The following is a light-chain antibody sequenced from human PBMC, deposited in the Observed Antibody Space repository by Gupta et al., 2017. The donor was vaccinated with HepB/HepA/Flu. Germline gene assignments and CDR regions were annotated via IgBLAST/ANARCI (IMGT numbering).Light chain of an antibody. CDR1: QSLLHSNGNTY. V-gene: IGKV2D-29*01. CDR3: KQGVQLPIT. CDR2: EVS. Sequence: EIVMTQTPLSLSVTPGQPASISCKSSQSLLHSNGNTYLYWYLQKPGQPPQLLLYEVSNRGSSVPDRFSGGGSGTEFTLKISRVEAEDVGVYYCKQGVQLPITFGGGTKVDIK. J-gene: IGKJ4*01.